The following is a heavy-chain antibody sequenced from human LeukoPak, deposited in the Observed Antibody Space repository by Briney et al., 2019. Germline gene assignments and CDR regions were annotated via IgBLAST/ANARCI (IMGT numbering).Heavy chain of an antibody. J-gene: IGHJ4*02. D-gene: IGHD5-24*01. CDR3: AKNSGRDGYNDYFDY. V-gene: IGHV3-30*18. CDR1: GFTFSSYG. Sequence: GGSLRLSCAASGFTFSSYGMHWVRQAPGKGLEWVAVISYDGSNISYADSVKGRFTISRDNSKHTLYLQMNSLRAEDTAVYYCAKNSGRDGYNDYFDYWGQGTLVTVSS. CDR2: ISYDGSNI.